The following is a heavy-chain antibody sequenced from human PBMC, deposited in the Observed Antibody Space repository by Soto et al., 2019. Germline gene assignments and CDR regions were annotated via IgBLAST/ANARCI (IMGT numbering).Heavy chain of an antibody. Sequence: EVQLLESGGGLVQPGGSLRLSCAASGFTFSNYAMSWVRQTPGKGLEWVSGLVGSGDGIYYADSVKGRFTISRDNSKNTLYLQMNSLRAEDTAVYYCALLSSSFLYGMDVWGQGTTVTVSS. J-gene: IGHJ6*02. CDR2: LVGSGDGI. CDR1: GFTFSNYA. D-gene: IGHD6-6*01. V-gene: IGHV3-23*01. CDR3: ALLSSSFLYGMDV.